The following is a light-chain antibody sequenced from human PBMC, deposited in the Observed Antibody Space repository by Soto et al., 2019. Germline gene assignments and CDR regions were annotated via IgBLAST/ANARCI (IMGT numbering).Light chain of an antibody. J-gene: IGKJ4*01. CDR3: QYYGDSPLLT. V-gene: IGKV3-20*01. CDR1: QTISGSY. CDR2: ATF. Sequence: EIVLTQSPGTLSLSPGERATLSCSASQTISGSYLAWYQQKPGQPPRLLIFATFNRAAGIPDKFSGSGSGTDFTLTISRLEHEDFAVSYCQYYGDSPLLTFAGGTKVEIK.